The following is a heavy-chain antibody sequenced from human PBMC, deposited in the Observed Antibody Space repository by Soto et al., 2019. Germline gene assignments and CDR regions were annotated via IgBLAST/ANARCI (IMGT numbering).Heavy chain of an antibody. CDR3: ARGRYCSSTSCSRRAEYFQH. V-gene: IGHV4-34*01. D-gene: IGHD2-2*01. J-gene: IGHJ1*01. CDR1: GGSFSGYY. Sequence: SETLSLTCAVYGGSFSGYYWSWIRQPPGKGLEWIGEINHSGSTNYNPSLKSRVTISVDTSKNQFSLKLSSVTAADTAVYYCARGRYCSSTSCSRRAEYFQHWGQGTLVTVSS. CDR2: INHSGST.